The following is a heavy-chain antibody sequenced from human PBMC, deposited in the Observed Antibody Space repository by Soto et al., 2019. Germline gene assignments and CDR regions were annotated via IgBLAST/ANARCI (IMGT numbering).Heavy chain of an antibody. CDR3: TRGAGIAAGAFDI. CDR2: IRSKAYGGTT. Sequence: GGSLRFSCTASGFTFGDYAMSWFRQAPGKGLEWVGFIRSKAYGGTTEYAASVKGRFTISRDDSKSIAYLQMNSLKTEDTAVYYCTRGAGIAAGAFDIWGQGTMVTVSS. CDR1: GFTFGDYA. D-gene: IGHD6-25*01. J-gene: IGHJ3*02. V-gene: IGHV3-49*03.